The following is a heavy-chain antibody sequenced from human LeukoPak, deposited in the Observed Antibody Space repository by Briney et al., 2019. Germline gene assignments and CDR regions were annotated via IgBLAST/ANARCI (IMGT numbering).Heavy chain of an antibody. Sequence: PSETLSLTCAVYGGSFSGYYWSWIRQPPGKGLEWIGEINHSGSTNYNPPLKSRVTISVDTSKNQFSLKLSSVTAADTAVYYCAKLYRPGPYFDYWGQGTLVTVSS. V-gene: IGHV4-34*01. CDR3: AKLYRPGPYFDY. J-gene: IGHJ4*02. D-gene: IGHD2-8*01. CDR1: GGSFSGYY. CDR2: INHSGST.